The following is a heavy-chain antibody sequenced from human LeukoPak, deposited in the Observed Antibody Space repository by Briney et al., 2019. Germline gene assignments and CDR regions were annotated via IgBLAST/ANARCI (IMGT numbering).Heavy chain of an antibody. V-gene: IGHV3-30*04. D-gene: IGHD1-26*01. CDR1: GFTFSSYA. CDR2: ISYDGSNK. CDR3: ARGGRGSYWNWSDP. Sequence: QPGRSLRLSCAASGFTFSSYAMHWVRQAPGKGLEWVAVISYDGSNKYYADSVKGRFTISRDNSKNTLCLQMNSLRAEDTAVYYCARGGRGSYWNWSDPWGQGTLVTVSS. J-gene: IGHJ5*02.